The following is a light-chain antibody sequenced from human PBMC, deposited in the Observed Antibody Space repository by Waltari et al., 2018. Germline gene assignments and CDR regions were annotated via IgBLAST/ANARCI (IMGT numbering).Light chain of an antibody. J-gene: IGKJ4*02. CDR2: RAS. CDR3: QQYRSSPLT. Sequence: DIQMTQSPSSLSASVGDRVTITCRASQAITNSLALYQQKPGKAPKLLLYRASTLESGVPSRFSGSGAGTEYTLTISSLQPEDFATYYCQQYRSSPLTFGGGTKVEIK. CDR1: QAITNS. V-gene: IGKV1-NL1*01.